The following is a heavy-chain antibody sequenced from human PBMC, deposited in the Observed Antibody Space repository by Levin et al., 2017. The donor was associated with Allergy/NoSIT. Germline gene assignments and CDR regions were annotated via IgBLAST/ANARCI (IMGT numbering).Heavy chain of an antibody. J-gene: IGHJ6*03. CDR3: ASSSSGWYTDYYYSMDV. CDR1: GFTFSSYA. V-gene: IGHV3-30-3*01. CDR2: ISYDGSNK. D-gene: IGHD6-19*01. Sequence: GESLKISCAASGFTFSSYAMHWVHQAPGKGLEWVAVISYDGSNKYYADSVKGRFTISRDNSKNTLYLQMNSLRAEDTAVYYCASSSSGWYTDYYYSMDVWGQGTTVTVSS.